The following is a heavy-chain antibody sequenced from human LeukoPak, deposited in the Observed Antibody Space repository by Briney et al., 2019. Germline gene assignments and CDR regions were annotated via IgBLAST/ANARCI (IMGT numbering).Heavy chain of an antibody. CDR3: ANGGGVIGAFDI. CDR2: ISGSGGST. CDR1: GFTFSSYA. V-gene: IGHV3-23*01. Sequence: QSGGSLRLSCAASGFTFSSYAMSWVRQAPGKGLEWVSAISGSGGSTYYADSVKGRFTISRDNSKNTLYLQMNSLRAEDTAVYYCANGGGVIGAFDIWGQGTMVTVSS. D-gene: IGHD2-21*01. J-gene: IGHJ3*02.